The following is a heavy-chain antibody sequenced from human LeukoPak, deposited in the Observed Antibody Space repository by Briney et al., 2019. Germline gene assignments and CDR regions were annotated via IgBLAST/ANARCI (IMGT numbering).Heavy chain of an antibody. Sequence: GGSLRLSCATSGFTFDDYAMSWVRQAPGKGLEWVSGINWNGGSIGYADSVKGRFTISRDNVKNSLFLQMHSLRAEDTATYYCAKDYCRDGNCPFPFLDSWGQGTPVTVSS. CDR1: GFTFDDYA. V-gene: IGHV3-20*04. CDR2: INWNGGSI. J-gene: IGHJ4*02. CDR3: AKDYCRDGNCPFPFLDS. D-gene: IGHD2-15*01.